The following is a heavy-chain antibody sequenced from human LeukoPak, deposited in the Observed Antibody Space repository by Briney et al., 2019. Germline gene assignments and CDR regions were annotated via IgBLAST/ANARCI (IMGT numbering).Heavy chain of an antibody. CDR2: IYYSGST. Sequence: SQTLSLTCTVSGGSISSTDSYWSWIRQPPGKGLEWIGYIYYSGSTYYNPSLKSRVTISVDTSKNQFSLKLSSVTAADTAVYYCARSSNYGDELDYWGQGTLVTVSS. D-gene: IGHD4-11*01. J-gene: IGHJ4*02. CDR1: GGSISSTDSY. V-gene: IGHV4-30-4*01. CDR3: ARSSNYGDELDY.